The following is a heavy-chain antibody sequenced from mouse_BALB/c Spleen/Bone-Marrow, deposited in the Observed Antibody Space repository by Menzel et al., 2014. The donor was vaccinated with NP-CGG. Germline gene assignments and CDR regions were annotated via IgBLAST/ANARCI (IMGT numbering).Heavy chain of an antibody. CDR1: GYSFTGYF. CDR2: INPYNGDT. Sequence: EVHLVESGPELVKPGASVKISCKAFGYSFTGYFMNWVMQSHGKSLEWIGRINPYNGDTFYNQKFKGKATLTVDKSSSTAHMELRSLASEDSTVYYCARSGYYGSSYFDYWGQGTTLTVSS. J-gene: IGHJ2*01. V-gene: IGHV1-20*02. D-gene: IGHD1-1*01. CDR3: ARSGYYGSSYFDY.